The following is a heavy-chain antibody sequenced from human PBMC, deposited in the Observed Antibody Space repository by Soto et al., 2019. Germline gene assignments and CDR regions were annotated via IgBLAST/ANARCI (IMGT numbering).Heavy chain of an antibody. Sequence: QVVESVGGLVKPGQYLRLSCAGSGFTFRDYAVAWCRQTPGKGLKCIGVIRGQRYGVTEDYAASVRGRFVISRDDDPGVVSLQMDILTGGDTCVYHWTMSPSKGRGASFDTWGRGTLVTVSS. CDR1: GFTFRDYA. CDR2: IRGQRYGVTE. J-gene: IGHJ5*02. CDR3: TMSPSKGRGASFDT. D-gene: IGHD3-10*01. V-gene: IGHV3-49*05.